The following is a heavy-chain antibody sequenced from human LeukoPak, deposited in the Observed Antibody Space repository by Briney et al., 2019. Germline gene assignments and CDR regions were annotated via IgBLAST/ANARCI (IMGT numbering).Heavy chain of an antibody. CDR1: GGTFISYA. J-gene: IGHJ4*02. V-gene: IGHV1-69*13. CDR2: IIPIFGTA. D-gene: IGHD3-10*01. Sequence: SVKVSCKASGGTFISYAISWVRQAPGQGLEWMGGIIPIFGTANYAQKFQGRVTITADESTSTANMELRSLGSEDTAVYYCARDGGSGCFDYWGQGTLVTVSS. CDR3: ARDGGSGCFDY.